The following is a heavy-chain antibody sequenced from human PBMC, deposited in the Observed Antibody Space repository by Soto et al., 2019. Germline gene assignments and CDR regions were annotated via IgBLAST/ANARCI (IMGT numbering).Heavy chain of an antibody. V-gene: IGHV3-30*18. D-gene: IGHD2-2*01. J-gene: IGHJ4*02. Sequence: GGSLRLSCAASGFTFSSYGMHWVRQAPGKGLEWVAVISYDGSNKYYADSVKGRFTISRDNSKNTLYLQMNSLRAEDTAVYYCAKDRGGYQLPLYYFDYWGQGTLVTVSS. CDR1: GFTFSSYG. CDR3: AKDRGGYQLPLYYFDY. CDR2: ISYDGSNK.